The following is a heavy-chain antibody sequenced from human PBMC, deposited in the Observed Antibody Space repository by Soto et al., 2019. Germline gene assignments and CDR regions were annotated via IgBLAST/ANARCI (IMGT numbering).Heavy chain of an antibody. Sequence: GASVKVSCKASGYTFTSYGISWVRQSPGQGLEWMGWISAYNGNTNYAQKLQGRVTMTTDTSTSTAYMELRSLRSDDTAVYYCASPRDCSSTSCPFDYWGQGTLVTVSS. J-gene: IGHJ4*02. CDR3: ASPRDCSSTSCPFDY. CDR2: ISAYNGNT. D-gene: IGHD2-2*01. CDR1: GYTFTSYG. V-gene: IGHV1-18*01.